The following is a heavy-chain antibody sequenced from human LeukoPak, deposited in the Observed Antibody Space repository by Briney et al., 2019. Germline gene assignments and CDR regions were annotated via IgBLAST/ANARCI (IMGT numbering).Heavy chain of an antibody. J-gene: IGHJ5*02. V-gene: IGHV4-59*01. CDR2: IYYSGGT. CDR3: ARDANWFDP. Sequence: SETLSLTCTVSGGSISSYYWSWIRQPPGNGLEWIGYIYYSGGTNSNPSLKNRVTISLDTPKNQFSLKLSSVTATDTAVYYCARDANWFDPWGQGTLVTVSS. CDR1: GGSISSYY.